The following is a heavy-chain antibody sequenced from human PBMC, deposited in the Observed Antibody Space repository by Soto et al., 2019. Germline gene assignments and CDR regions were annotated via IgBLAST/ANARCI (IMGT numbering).Heavy chain of an antibody. CDR2: INPSGGST. J-gene: IGHJ6*02. V-gene: IGHV1-46*01. CDR3: ARVEGRLRYFDWLYDYYGMDV. D-gene: IGHD3-9*01. Sequence: SVRVSCKASGYTFTSYYMHWVRQASGQGLEWMGIINPSGGSTSYAQKFQGRVTMTRDTSTSTVYMELSSLRSEDTAVYYCARVEGRLRYFDWLYDYYGMDVWGQGTTVTVSS. CDR1: GYTFTSYY.